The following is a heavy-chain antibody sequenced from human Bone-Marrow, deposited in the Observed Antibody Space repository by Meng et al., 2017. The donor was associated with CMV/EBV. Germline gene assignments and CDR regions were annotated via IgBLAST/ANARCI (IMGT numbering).Heavy chain of an antibody. Sequence: CCNASRYPFTGYYVHWVPPAPGQGLGWMGWINPNSGGTNYAPTFQGRVTITRDTSISTASLELSRLRSDDTAVYYCATSARVATLDSWGQGTLVTVSS. D-gene: IGHD2-15*01. CDR1: RYPFTGYY. V-gene: IGHV1-2*02. CDR2: INPNSGGT. J-gene: IGHJ4*02. CDR3: ATSARVATLDS.